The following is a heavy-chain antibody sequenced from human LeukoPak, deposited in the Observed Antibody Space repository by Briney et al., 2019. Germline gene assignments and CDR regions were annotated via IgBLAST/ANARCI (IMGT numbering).Heavy chain of an antibody. CDR2: INHSGST. CDR1: GGSFSGYY. J-gene: IGHJ4*02. Sequence: KSSETLSLTCAVYGGSFSGYYWSWICQPPGKGLEWIGEINHSGSTNYNPSLKSRVTISVDTSKDQFSLKLSSVTAADTAVYYCARGRYYDYVWGSYRYGGPLGYWGQGTLVTVSS. V-gene: IGHV4-34*01. CDR3: ARGRYYDYVWGSYRYGGPLGY. D-gene: IGHD3-16*02.